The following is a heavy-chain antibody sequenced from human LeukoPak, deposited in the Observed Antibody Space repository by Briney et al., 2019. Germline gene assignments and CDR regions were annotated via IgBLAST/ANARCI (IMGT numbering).Heavy chain of an antibody. CDR1: GFTFDDYG. J-gene: IGHJ6*03. CDR2: TNWNGGST. CDR3: ARELSTGIGYYYMDV. V-gene: IGHV3-20*04. D-gene: IGHD2-21*02. Sequence: GGSLRLSCAASGFTFDDYGMSWVRQAPGKGLEWVSGTNWNGGSTGYADSVKGRFTISRDNAKNSLYLQVNSLRAEDTALSYCARELSTGIGYYYMDVWGKGTTVTVSS.